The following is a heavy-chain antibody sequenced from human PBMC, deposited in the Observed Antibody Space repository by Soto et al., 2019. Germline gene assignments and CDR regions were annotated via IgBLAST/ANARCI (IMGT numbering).Heavy chain of an antibody. D-gene: IGHD3-3*01. Sequence: QVQLVQSGAEVKKPGASVKVSCKASGYTFTSYGISWVRQAPGQGLVWMGWISAYNGNTNYAQKLQGRVTMTTDTSTSTAYMELRSLRSDDTAVYYCARGPYYDFWSGFGPSRSRDYGMDVWGQGTTVTVSS. CDR2: ISAYNGNT. CDR3: ARGPYYDFWSGFGPSRSRDYGMDV. J-gene: IGHJ6*02. CDR1: GYTFTSYG. V-gene: IGHV1-18*04.